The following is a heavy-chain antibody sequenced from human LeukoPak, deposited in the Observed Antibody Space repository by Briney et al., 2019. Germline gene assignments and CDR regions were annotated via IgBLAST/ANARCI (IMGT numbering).Heavy chain of an antibody. D-gene: IGHD3-10*01. Sequence: GGSLRLSCAASGFIFSSYWMHWVRQAPGKGLVWVSRINSDGSSTNYADSVKGRFTISRDNAKNTLYLQMNSLRAEDTAMYYCVRDLDGSGNYHWFDPWGQGTLVTVSS. V-gene: IGHV3-74*01. CDR1: GFIFSSYW. CDR3: VRDLDGSGNYHWFDP. J-gene: IGHJ5*02. CDR2: INSDGSST.